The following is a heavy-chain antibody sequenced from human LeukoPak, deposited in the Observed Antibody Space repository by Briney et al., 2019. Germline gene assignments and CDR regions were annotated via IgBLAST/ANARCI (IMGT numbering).Heavy chain of an antibody. Sequence: GESLQISCKGSGYIFTSYWIGWGRQMPGKGLEWMGIIYPGDSDTRYSPSFQGQVTISADKSISTAYLQWSSLKASDTAMYYCALLWFGELFDYWGQGTLVTVSS. CDR2: IYPGDSDT. V-gene: IGHV5-51*01. D-gene: IGHD3-10*01. J-gene: IGHJ4*02. CDR1: GYIFTSYW. CDR3: ALLWFGELFDY.